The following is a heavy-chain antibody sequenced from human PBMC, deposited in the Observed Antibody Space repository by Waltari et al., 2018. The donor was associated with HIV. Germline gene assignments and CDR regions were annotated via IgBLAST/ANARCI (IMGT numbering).Heavy chain of an antibody. CDR2: ISWKSGSI. Sequence: EVQLVESGGGLVQPGRSLRLSCAASGFTFDDYAMSWVRQAPGKCLEWVSGISWKSGSIGYADAVKGRVTISRDNAKNSLYLQMNSLRAEDTALYYCAKGYCSGGSCRGDYYYYYGMDVWGQGTTVTVSS. D-gene: IGHD2-15*01. CDR3: AKGYCSGGSCRGDYYYYYGMDV. J-gene: IGHJ6*02. V-gene: IGHV3-9*01. CDR1: GFTFDDYA.